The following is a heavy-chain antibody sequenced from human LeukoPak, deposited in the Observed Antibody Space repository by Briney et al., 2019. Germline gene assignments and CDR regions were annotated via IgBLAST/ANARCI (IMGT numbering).Heavy chain of an antibody. CDR3: TRVGYIDEGIDY. V-gene: IGHV3-7*04. J-gene: IGHJ4*02. CDR1: GFKFSDYG. D-gene: IGHD5-24*01. CDR2: IKQDGSKK. Sequence: GGSLRLSCAASGFKFSDYGMTWVRQAPGKGLEWVANIKQDGSKKSYVDSVKGRFTISRDNAKNSLYLQMNSLRAEDTAIYYCTRVGYIDEGIDYWGQGTLVTVSS.